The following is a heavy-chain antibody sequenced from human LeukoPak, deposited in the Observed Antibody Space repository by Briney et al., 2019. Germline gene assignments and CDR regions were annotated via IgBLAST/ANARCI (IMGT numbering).Heavy chain of an antibody. Sequence: AGGSLRLSCAASGFTFSSYAMNWVRQAPGKGLEWVALISYGGNNIYYADSVKGRFTISRDNSRNTLYLQMNTLRAEDTAVYFCARDVLSASYGYFDYWGQGTLVTVSS. CDR1: GFTFSSYA. CDR3: ARDVLSASYGYFDY. D-gene: IGHD1-26*01. V-gene: IGHV3-30*04. J-gene: IGHJ4*02. CDR2: ISYGGNNI.